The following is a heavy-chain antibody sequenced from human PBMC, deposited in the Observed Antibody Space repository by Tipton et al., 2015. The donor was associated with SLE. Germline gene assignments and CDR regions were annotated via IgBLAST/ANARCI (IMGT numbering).Heavy chain of an antibody. CDR1: GGSISSSTYY. V-gene: IGHV4-39*07. D-gene: IGHD2-15*01. CDR2: IYYSGST. Sequence: TLSLTCPVSGGSISSSTYYWGWIRQPPGKGLEWIGSIYYSGSTYYNPSLKSRVTISVDTSKNQFSLKLSSVTAADTAVYYCARVVVGYCSGGSCYGPFQHWGQGTLVTVSS. J-gene: IGHJ1*01. CDR3: ARVVVGYCSGGSCYGPFQH.